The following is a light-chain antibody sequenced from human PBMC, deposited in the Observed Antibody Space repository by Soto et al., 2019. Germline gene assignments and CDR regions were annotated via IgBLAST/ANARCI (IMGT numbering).Light chain of an antibody. CDR2: AAS. CDR1: QGISTY. CDR3: QKYNSAPRT. Sequence: DIQMTQSPSSLSASVGDRVTITCRASQGISTYLAWYHQKPGKVPKLLIYAASTLQTGVPSRLSGSGSGTDFTLTISSLQPEDVATYYCQKYNSAPRTFGQGTKVEIK. J-gene: IGKJ1*01. V-gene: IGKV1-27*01.